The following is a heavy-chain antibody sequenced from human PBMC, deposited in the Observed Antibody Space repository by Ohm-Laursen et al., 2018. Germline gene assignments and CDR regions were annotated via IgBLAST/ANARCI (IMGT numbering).Heavy chain of an antibody. D-gene: IGHD3-22*01. V-gene: IGHV4-59*08. Sequence: GTLSLTCTASGGSMSSYYWTWIRQPPGKGLEWIGYIYYTGSTSYNPSLKSQFTISVATSKNQFSRKLSSVTAADTAVYYCARRANSAYPYYLDHWGQGTLVTVSS. J-gene: IGHJ4*02. CDR3: ARRANSAYPYYLDH. CDR1: GGSMSSYY. CDR2: IYYTGST.